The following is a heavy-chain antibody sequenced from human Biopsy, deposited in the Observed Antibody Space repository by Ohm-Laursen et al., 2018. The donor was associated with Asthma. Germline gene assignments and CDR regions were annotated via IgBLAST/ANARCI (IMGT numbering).Heavy chain of an antibody. CDR2: IYYSGST. CDR3: ARAQDYYDSRGYYRSFDY. D-gene: IGHD3-22*01. J-gene: IGHJ4*02. CDR1: GGPFSGYY. V-gene: IGHV4-31*11. Sequence: TLSLTCAVYGGPFSGYYWTWIRQHPGKGLEWIGFIYYSGSTYYNPSLKSRVSISIDTSKNQFSLKLSSVTAADTAVYYCARAQDYYDSRGYYRSFDYWGQGTLVTVSS.